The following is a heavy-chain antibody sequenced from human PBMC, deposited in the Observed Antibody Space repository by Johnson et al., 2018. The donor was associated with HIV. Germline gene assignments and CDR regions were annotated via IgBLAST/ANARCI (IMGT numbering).Heavy chain of an antibody. D-gene: IGHD3-9*01. Sequence: QMLLVESGGGVVQPGKSLRLSCSASRFTFSNYAMNWVRQAPGKGLEWMAIISYDGSHKYYADSLRGRFNISRDNPKNTLYLQMNSLRAEDTGVYYCARGYILTGYSGAFDIWGQGTMVTVSS. CDR1: RFTFSNYA. J-gene: IGHJ3*02. CDR3: ARGYILTGYSGAFDI. CDR2: ISYDGSHK. V-gene: IGHV3-30*03.